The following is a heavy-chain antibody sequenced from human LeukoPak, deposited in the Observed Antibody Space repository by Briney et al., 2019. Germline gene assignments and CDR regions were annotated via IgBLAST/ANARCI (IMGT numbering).Heavy chain of an antibody. V-gene: IGHV4-39*01. CDR3: ARHLKTSSSSRGGVDY. CDR2: IYYSGST. Sequence: SETLSLTCTVSGGSISSSSYYWGWIRQPPGKGLEWIGSIYYSGSTYYNPSLKSRVTISVDTSKNQFSLKLSSVTAADTAVYYCARHLKTSSSSRGGVDYWGQGTLVTVSS. D-gene: IGHD6-6*01. J-gene: IGHJ4*02. CDR1: GGSISSSSYY.